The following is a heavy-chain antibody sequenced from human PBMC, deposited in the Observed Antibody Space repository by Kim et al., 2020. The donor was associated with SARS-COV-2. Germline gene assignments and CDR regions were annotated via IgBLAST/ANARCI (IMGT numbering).Heavy chain of an antibody. Sequence: GGSLRLSCAASGFTFSSYSMNWVRQAPGKGLEWVSSISSSSYIYYADSVKGRFTISRDNAKNSLYLQMNSLRAEDTAVYYCARNGANYYDSSGDWGQGTLVTVSS. CDR3: ARNGANYYDSSGD. V-gene: IGHV3-21*01. J-gene: IGHJ4*02. CDR2: ISSSSYI. D-gene: IGHD3-22*01. CDR1: GFTFSSYS.